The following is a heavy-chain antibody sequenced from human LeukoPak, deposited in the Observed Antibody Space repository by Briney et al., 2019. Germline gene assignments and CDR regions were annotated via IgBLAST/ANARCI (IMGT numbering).Heavy chain of an antibody. Sequence: GGSLRLSCAASGFTFSSYAMHWVRQAPGKGLEWVAVISYDGSNKYYADSVKGRFTISRDNSKNTLYLQMNSLRAEYTAVYYCARSYIVATILDTAMVFLNYYYYGMDVWGQGTTVTVSS. D-gene: IGHD5-12*01. V-gene: IGHV3-30-3*01. CDR1: GFTFSSYA. CDR3: ARSYIVATILDTAMVFLNYYYYGMDV. CDR2: ISYDGSNK. J-gene: IGHJ6*02.